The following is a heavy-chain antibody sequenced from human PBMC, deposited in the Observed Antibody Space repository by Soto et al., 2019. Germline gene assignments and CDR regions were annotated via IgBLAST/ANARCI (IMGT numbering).Heavy chain of an antibody. D-gene: IGHD2-15*01. V-gene: IGHV1-69*01. J-gene: IGHJ6*02. CDR1: GGTFSSYA. CDR2: IIPIFGTA. Sequence: QVQLVQSGAEVKKPGSSVKVSCKASGGTFSSYAISWVRQAPGQGLEWMGGIIPIFGTANYAQKVQGRVTITADESTSTAYMELSSLRSEDTAVYYCARSREGYCSGGSCYPNYYYGMDVWGQGTTVTVSS. CDR3: ARSREGYCSGGSCYPNYYYGMDV.